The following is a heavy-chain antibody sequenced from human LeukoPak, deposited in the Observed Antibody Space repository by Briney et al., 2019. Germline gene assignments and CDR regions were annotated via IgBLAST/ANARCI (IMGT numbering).Heavy chain of an antibody. D-gene: IGHD3-16*01. V-gene: IGHV3-30*04. J-gene: IGHJ6*02. CDR1: GFVFSNHV. Sequence: GGSLRLSCVGAGFVFSNHVIHWVRQAPGQGLEWVSMISYDGSGKHYADSVGGRLTISRDNSMNTVYLQMDSLTAEDTVIYYCARDLWGVAVAGAGKDVWGQGTTVTVSS. CDR3: ARDLWGVAVAGAGKDV. CDR2: ISYDGSGK.